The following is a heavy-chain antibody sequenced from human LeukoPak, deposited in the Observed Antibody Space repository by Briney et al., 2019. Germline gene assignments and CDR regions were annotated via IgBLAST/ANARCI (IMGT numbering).Heavy chain of an antibody. D-gene: IGHD3-3*01. Sequence: ASVKVSCKASGGTFSSYAISWVRQAPGQGLEWMGGIIPIFGTANYAEKLQGRVTITTDESTSTAYMELSSLRSEDTAVYYCARARAAPREWYYYYMDVWGKGTTVTVSS. J-gene: IGHJ6*03. V-gene: IGHV1-69*05. CDR3: ARARAAPREWYYYYMDV. CDR1: GGTFSSYA. CDR2: IIPIFGTA.